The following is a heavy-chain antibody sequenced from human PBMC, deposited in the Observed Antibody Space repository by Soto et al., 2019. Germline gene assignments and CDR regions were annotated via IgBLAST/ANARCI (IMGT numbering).Heavy chain of an antibody. D-gene: IGHD3-10*01. J-gene: IGHJ6*02. CDR2: ISYDGSQE. CDR1: GFTFSSFG. V-gene: IGHV3-30*18. CDR3: AKETHSGSVHVDV. Sequence: QVQLVESGGGMGQSGRSLGLSCVASGFTFSSFGMHWVRQAPGKGLEEVAVISYDGSQEYYVDSVKGRFTISRDNLKRTLYLQINSLRPDDKAVYYCAKETHSGSVHVDVWGQGTTVTVSS.